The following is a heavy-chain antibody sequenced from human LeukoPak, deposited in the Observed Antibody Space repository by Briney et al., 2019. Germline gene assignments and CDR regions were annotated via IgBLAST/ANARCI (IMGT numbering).Heavy chain of an antibody. CDR2: ISDSGGST. CDR1: GFAFNNYA. CDR3: AKDYPVGDHY. J-gene: IGHJ4*02. V-gene: IGHV3-23*01. Sequence: QSGGSLRLSCAASGFAFNNYAMSWVRQAPGKRLEWVSGISDSGGSTHYADSVKGRFTISRDNSKNTLYLQMNSLRADDTAVYFCAKDYPVGDHYWGQGTLVTVSS. D-gene: IGHD3-10*01.